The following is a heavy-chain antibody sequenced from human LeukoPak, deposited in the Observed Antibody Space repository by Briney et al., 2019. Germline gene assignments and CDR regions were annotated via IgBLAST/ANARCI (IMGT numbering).Heavy chain of an antibody. CDR1: GFTFSSYW. CDR3: ARDRPYYDFWSGYSDY. CDR2: IKQDGSEK. V-gene: IGHV3-7*01. J-gene: IGHJ4*02. Sequence: EGSLRLSCAASGFTFSSYWMSWVRQAPGKGLEGVANIKQDGSEKYYVDSVKGRFTISRDNAKNSLYLQMNSLRAEDTAVYYCARDRPYYDFWSGYSDYWGQGTLVTVSS. D-gene: IGHD3-3*01.